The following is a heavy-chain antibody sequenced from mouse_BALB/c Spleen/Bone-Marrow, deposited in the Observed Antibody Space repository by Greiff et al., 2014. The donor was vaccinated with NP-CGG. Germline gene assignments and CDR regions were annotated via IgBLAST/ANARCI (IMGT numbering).Heavy chain of an antibody. J-gene: IGHJ1*01. D-gene: IGHD2-4*01. CDR1: GFSLTSYG. CDR3: ARDPIYYDYDWYFDV. Sequence: VKLVESGPGLVAPSQSLSITCTVSGFSLTSYGVHWVRQPPGKGLEWLGVIWAGGSTNYNLALMSRLSISKDNSKSQVFLKMNSLQTDDTAMYYRARDPIYYDYDWYFDVWGAGTTVTVSS. V-gene: IGHV2-9*02. CDR2: IWAGGST.